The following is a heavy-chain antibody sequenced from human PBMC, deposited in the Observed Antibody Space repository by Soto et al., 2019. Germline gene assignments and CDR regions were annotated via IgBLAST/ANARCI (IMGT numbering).Heavy chain of an antibody. CDR2: IYYSGST. Sequence: QLQLQESGPGLVKPSETLSLTWTVSGGSISSSSYYWGWIRQPPGKGLEWIGSIYYSGSTYYNPSLKSRVTISVDTSKNQFSLKLSSVTAADTAVYYCARLRSRPYFDYWGQGTLVTVSS. CDR1: GGSISSSSYY. CDR3: ARLRSRPYFDY. V-gene: IGHV4-39*01. J-gene: IGHJ4*02.